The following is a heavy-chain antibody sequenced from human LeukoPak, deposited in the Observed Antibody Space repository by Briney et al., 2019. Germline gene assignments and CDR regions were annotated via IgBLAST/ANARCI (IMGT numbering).Heavy chain of an antibody. CDR2: IYYSGST. J-gene: IGHJ5*02. CDR1: GGSISSYY. CDR3: ARGFMSPNWFDP. Sequence: SETLSLTCTVSGGSISSYYWSWIRQPPGKGLEWIGYIYYSGSTNYNPSLKSRVTISVDTSKNQFSLKLSSVTAADTAVYYCARGFMSPNWFDPWGQGTLVTVSS. D-gene: IGHD3-16*01. V-gene: IGHV4-59*01.